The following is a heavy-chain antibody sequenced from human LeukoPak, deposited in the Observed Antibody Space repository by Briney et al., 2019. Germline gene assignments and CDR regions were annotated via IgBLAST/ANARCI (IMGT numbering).Heavy chain of an antibody. CDR3: TRHPYYDFWSGTEGGHFDY. D-gene: IGHD3-3*01. CDR2: IRSKANSYAT. Sequence: GGSLRLSCAASGFTFSGSAMHWVRQASGKGLEWVGRIRSKANSYATAYAASVRGRFTISRDDSKNTAYLQMNSLKTEDTAVYYCTRHPYYDFWSGTEGGHFDYWGQGTLVTVSS. CDR1: GFTFSGSA. V-gene: IGHV3-73*01. J-gene: IGHJ4*02.